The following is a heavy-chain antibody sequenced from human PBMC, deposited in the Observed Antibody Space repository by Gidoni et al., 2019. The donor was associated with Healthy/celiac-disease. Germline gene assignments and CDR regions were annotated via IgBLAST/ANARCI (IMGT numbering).Heavy chain of an antibody. V-gene: IGHV3-20*04. CDR2: INWNGGST. CDR3: ARVSYYYDSSGYSPQRLYYFDY. Sequence: EVQLVESGGGVVRPGGSLRLSCAASGFTFDDYGSGWVRQAPGKGLGWVSGINWNGGSTGYADSVKGRFTISRDNAKNSLYLQMNSLRAEDTALYYCARVSYYYDSSGYSPQRLYYFDYWGQGTLVTVSS. D-gene: IGHD3-22*01. J-gene: IGHJ4*02. CDR1: GFTFDDYG.